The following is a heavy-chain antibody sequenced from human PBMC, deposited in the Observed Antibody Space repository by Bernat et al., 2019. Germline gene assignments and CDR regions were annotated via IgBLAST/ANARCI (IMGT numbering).Heavy chain of an antibody. V-gene: IGHV3-23*01. CDR1: GFTFSSYG. CDR2: ISGSGGST. D-gene: IGHD1-26*01. CDR3: AKDSRGSYFFDY. J-gene: IGHJ4*02. Sequence: EVQLLESGGGLVQPGESLRLSCAATGFTFSSYGMSWVRQAPGTGLEWVSAISGSGGSTYYADSVKGRFTISRDNSKNTLYLQMNSLRAEDTAVYYCAKDSRGSYFFDYWGQGTLVTVSS.